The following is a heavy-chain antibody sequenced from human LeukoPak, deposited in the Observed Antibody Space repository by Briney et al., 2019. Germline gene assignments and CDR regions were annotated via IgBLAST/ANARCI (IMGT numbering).Heavy chain of an antibody. CDR2: IYYSGRT. CDR1: GVSISSTSYY. J-gene: IGHJ5*02. Sequence: SETLSLTCTVSGVSISSTSYYWDWIRQPPGKGLEWIGTIYYSGRTYYNPSLNSRVTISVDTSKSQFSLKMSSVTAADTALYYCARGRYYGSGSYYFTFNWFDPWGPGTLVTVSS. CDR3: ARGRYYGSGSYYFTFNWFDP. D-gene: IGHD3-10*01. V-gene: IGHV4-39*01.